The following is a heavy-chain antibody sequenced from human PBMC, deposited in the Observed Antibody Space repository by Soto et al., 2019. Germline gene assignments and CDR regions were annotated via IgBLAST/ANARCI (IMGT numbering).Heavy chain of an antibody. Sequence: GGSLRLACAASGFTFDDYAMHWVRQAPGKGLECVSGISWNSGSIGYADSVKGRFTISRDNAKNSLYLQMNSLRAEDTALYYCAKDPGQWLGHYFDYWGQGTLVTVSS. V-gene: IGHV3-9*01. CDR1: GFTFDDYA. D-gene: IGHD6-19*01. CDR2: ISWNSGSI. J-gene: IGHJ4*02. CDR3: AKDPGQWLGHYFDY.